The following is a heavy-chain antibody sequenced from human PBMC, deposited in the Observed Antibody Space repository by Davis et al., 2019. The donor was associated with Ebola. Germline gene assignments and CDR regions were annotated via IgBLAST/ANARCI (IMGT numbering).Heavy chain of an antibody. D-gene: IGHD5-12*01. V-gene: IGHV3-7*03. CDR2: IKPDGSER. J-gene: IGHJ4*02. CDR3: AREYR. Sequence: PGGSLRLSCAASGFTFSRYWVSWVRQAPGKGLEWVASIKPDGSERHYVDSVRGRFTISRDNAKNSLDLQMNSLRAEDTAVYYCAREYRWGQETLVTVSS. CDR1: GFTFSRYW.